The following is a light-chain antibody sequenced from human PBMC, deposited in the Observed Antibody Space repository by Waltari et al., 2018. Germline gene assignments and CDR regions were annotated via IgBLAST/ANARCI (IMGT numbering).Light chain of an antibody. CDR1: QSIRSN. Sequence: DIQMTQSPSSLSASVGDRVTITCLASQSIRSNLNWYQQKPGKAPKLLIDAASSLQGGVPSRFSGSGSGTDFTLTISSLQPEDFATYYCQQSYSTPPLTFGGGTKVEIK. V-gene: IGKV1-39*01. J-gene: IGKJ4*01. CDR3: QQSYSTPPLT. CDR2: AAS.